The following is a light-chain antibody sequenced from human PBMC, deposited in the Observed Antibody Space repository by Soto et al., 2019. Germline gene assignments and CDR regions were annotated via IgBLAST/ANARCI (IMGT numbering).Light chain of an antibody. CDR1: QSISTY. J-gene: IGKJ4*01. CDR3: QQSYTAPLN. CDR2: AAS. Sequence: DIQTTQSQSSLSASVGDRVTITCRASQSISTYLNWYQQKPGKAPNLLIFAASTLQSGVPSRFSGSGSGTDFTLTIRSLQPEDFATYYCQQSYTAPLNCGGGTKVDIK. V-gene: IGKV1-39*01.